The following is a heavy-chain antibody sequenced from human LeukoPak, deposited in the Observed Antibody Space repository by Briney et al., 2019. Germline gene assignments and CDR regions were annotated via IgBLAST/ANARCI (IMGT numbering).Heavy chain of an antibody. CDR2: IYYSGSP. Sequence: GSLRLSCAASGFSFRTYEMNWVRQPPGKGLEWIGSIYYSGSPYYNPSLKSRVTISVDTSKNHFSLTLSSVTAADTAVYYCATLGLLRGAGFNLATHFDFWGQGTLVTVSS. CDR3: ATLGLLRGAGFNLATHFDF. CDR1: GFSFRTYE. D-gene: IGHD1-26*01. J-gene: IGHJ4*02. V-gene: IGHV4-39*01.